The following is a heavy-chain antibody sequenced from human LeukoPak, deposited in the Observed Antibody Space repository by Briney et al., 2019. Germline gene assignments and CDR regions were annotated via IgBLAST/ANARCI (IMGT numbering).Heavy chain of an antibody. J-gene: IGHJ6*02. CDR3: ARSYYHYYGMDV. V-gene: IGHV1-24*01. Sequence: ASVKVSCKVSGYTLTELSMHWVRQAPGKGLEWMGGFDPEDGETIYAQKFQGRVTMTEDTSTDTAYMELSSLRSEDTAVYYCARSYYHYYGMDVWGQGTTVTVSS. CDR1: GYTLTELS. CDR2: FDPEDGET.